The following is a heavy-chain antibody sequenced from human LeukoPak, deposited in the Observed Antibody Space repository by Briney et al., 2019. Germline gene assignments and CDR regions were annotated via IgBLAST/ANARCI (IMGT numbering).Heavy chain of an antibody. CDR3: VTSWNRQQRDY. J-gene: IGHJ4*02. CDR1: GFTFSDYY. V-gene: IGHV3-11*04. Sequence: GGSLRLSCAASGFTFSDYYMSWIRQAPGKGLKWVSYISSSGTTIYYADSVKGRFTISRDNAKQSLYLQMDTGTAEDTAVYYCVTSWNRQQRDYWGQGILVTVSS. CDR2: ISSSGTTI. D-gene: IGHD1-1*01.